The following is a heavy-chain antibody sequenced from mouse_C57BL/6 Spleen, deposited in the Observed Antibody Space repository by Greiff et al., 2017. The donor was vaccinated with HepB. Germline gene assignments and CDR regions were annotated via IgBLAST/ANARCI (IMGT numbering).Heavy chain of an antibody. CDR3: ARGYYDYEDWYFDV. V-gene: IGHV1-82*01. D-gene: IGHD2-4*01. Sequence: QVQLKQSGPELVKPGASVKISCKASGYAFSSSWMNWVKQRPGKGLEWIGRIYPGDGDTNYNGKFKGKATLTADKSSSTAYMQLSSLTSEDSAVYFCARGYYDYEDWYFDVWGTGTTVTVSS. CDR1: GYAFSSSW. CDR2: IYPGDGDT. J-gene: IGHJ1*03.